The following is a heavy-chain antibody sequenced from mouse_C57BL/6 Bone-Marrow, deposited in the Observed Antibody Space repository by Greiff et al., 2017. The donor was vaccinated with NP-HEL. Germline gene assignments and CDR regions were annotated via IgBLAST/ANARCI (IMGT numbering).Heavy chain of an antibody. CDR3: TPYDNFAY. V-gene: IGHV14-4*01. CDR1: GFNIKDDY. Sequence: DVKLVESGAELVRPGASVKLSCTASGFNIKDDYMHWVKQRPEQGLEWIGWIDPENGDTEYASKFQGKATITADTSSNTAYLQLSSLTSEDTAVYYCTPYDNFAYWGQGTLVTVSA. J-gene: IGHJ3*01. CDR2: IDPENGDT. D-gene: IGHD2-3*01.